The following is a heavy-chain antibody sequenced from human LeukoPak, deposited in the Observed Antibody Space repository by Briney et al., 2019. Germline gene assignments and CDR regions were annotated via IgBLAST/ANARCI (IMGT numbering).Heavy chain of an antibody. CDR2: IYYSGST. CDR1: GGSISNSSSY. CDR3: ARVGAYGDYVDY. V-gene: IGHV4-39*07. J-gene: IGHJ4*02. Sequence: SETLSLTCTVSGGSISNSSSYWGWIRQPPGKGLEWIGSIYYSGSTYYNPSLKSRVTISVDTSKNQFSLKLSSVTAADTAVYYCARVGAYGDYVDYWGQGTLVTVSS. D-gene: IGHD4-17*01.